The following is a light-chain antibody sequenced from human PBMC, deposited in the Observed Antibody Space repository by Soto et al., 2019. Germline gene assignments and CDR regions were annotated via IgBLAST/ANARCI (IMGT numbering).Light chain of an antibody. V-gene: IGKV3-20*01. Sequence: EIVLTQSPGILSLSPGERATLSCRASQSVRSTYLAWYQQQPGQAPRLLIHGASSTGTGIPDRFRGSGSGTDFSLTISRLEHEDFAVYYCQYYSSSLSLTFGQGTRLDIK. J-gene: IGKJ5*01. CDR3: QYYSSSLSLT. CDR2: GAS. CDR1: QSVRSTY.